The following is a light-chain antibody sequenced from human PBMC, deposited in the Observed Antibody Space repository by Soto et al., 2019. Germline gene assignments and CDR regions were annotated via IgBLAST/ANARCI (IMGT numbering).Light chain of an antibody. CDR2: DAS. V-gene: IGKV3-11*01. J-gene: IGKJ5*01. Sequence: FVSSQYPATLSLSPRDSATRSFRASQSVSSYLAWYQQKPGKAPKLLIYDASNRATGIPARFSGTGSGTDFTLTINNLEPEDFAVYYCQVRTNWSIAFGRGTRLEIK. CDR1: QSVSSY. CDR3: QVRTNWSIA.